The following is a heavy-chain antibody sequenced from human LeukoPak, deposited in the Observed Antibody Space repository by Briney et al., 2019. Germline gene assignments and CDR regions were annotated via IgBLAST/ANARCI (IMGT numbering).Heavy chain of an antibody. D-gene: IGHD3-9*01. CDR1: GFTFSSYA. Sequence: PGGSLRLSCAAPGFTFSSYAMSWVRQAPGKGLEWVSAISGSGGSTYYADSVKGRFTISRDNSKNTLYLQMNSLRAEDTAVYYCAKGNDYDILTGYSEYWGQGTLVTVSS. V-gene: IGHV3-23*01. CDR2: ISGSGGST. J-gene: IGHJ4*02. CDR3: AKGNDYDILTGYSEY.